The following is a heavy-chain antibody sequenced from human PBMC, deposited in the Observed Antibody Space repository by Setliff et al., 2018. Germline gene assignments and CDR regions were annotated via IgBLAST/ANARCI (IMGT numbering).Heavy chain of an antibody. D-gene: IGHD5-18*01. CDR1: GYTLSKYY. CDR2: INPSGGLT. CDR3: AREGVDTRSSTDYRYYMDV. Sequence: ASVKVSCKASGYTLSKYYMHWVRQAPGQGLEWMGIINPSGGLTKYAQKFQGRVTMTSDTSTNTVYLELSSLTSDDTAVYYCAREGVDTRSSTDYRYYMDVWGKGTTVTVSS. V-gene: IGHV1-46*01. J-gene: IGHJ6*03.